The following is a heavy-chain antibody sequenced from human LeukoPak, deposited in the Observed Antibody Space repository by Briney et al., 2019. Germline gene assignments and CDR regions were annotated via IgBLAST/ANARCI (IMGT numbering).Heavy chain of an antibody. D-gene: IGHD3-3*01. J-gene: IGHJ5*02. CDR1: GYTFTSYG. Sequence: GASVKVSCKTSGYTFTSYGISWVRQAPGQGLEWMGWISAYNGNTNYAQKLQGRVTMTTDTSTSTAYMELRSLRSDDTAVYYCARDGLSIFGVPRLDPWGQGTLVTVSS. V-gene: IGHV1-18*01. CDR3: ARDGLSIFGVPRLDP. CDR2: ISAYNGNT.